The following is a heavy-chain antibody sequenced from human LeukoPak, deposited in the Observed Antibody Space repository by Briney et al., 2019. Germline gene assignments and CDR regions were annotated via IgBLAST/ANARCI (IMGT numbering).Heavy chain of an antibody. CDR2: IYTSGST. CDR1: GGSISSYY. CDR3: ARTDFWSGYYTL. V-gene: IGHV4-4*09. D-gene: IGHD3-3*01. Sequence: SETLSLTCTVSGGSISSYYWSWIRQPPGKGLEWIGYIYTSGSTNYSPSLKSRVTISVDTSKNQFSLKLSSVTAADTAVYYCARTDFWSGYYTLWGQGTLVTVSS. J-gene: IGHJ4*02.